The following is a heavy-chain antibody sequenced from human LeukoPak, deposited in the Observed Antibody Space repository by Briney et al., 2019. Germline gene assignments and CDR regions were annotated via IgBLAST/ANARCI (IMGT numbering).Heavy chain of an antibody. D-gene: IGHD2-2*03. CDR2: ISGSGGST. J-gene: IGHJ3*02. CDR1: GFTFSSYA. V-gene: IGHV3-23*01. Sequence: GGSLRLSCAASGFTFSSYAMSWVRQAPGKGLEWVSAISGSGGSTYYADSVKGRFTISRDNSKNTLYLQMNSLRAEDTAVYYCANGWAGREAFDIWGQGTMVTVSS. CDR3: ANGWAGREAFDI.